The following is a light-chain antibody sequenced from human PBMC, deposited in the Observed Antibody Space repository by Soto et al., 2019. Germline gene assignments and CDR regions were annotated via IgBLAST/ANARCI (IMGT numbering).Light chain of an antibody. CDR1: TGAVTSGHY. V-gene: IGLV7-46*01. J-gene: IGLJ2*01. CDR3: LLVYSGIVV. CDR2: DTT. Sequence: QAVVTQEPSLTVSPGGTVTLTCGSSTGAVTSGHYPYWFQQKPGQAPKTLIYDTTNKHSWSPARFSGSLLGGKAALTLSGAQPGDEADYYCLLVYSGIVVFGGGTKLTVL.